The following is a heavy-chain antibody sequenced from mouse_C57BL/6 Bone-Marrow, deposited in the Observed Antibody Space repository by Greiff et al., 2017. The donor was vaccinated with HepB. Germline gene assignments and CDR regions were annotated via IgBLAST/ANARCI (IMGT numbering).Heavy chain of an antibody. J-gene: IGHJ4*01. V-gene: IGHV10-1*01. CDR3: VGHPVYAMDY. Sequence: EAKVVDSGGGWLQPKGSWKCPGGAPGISSHTYALNWVRQAPGKGLEWVARIRSKSNNYATYYDDSVKDRCTISRDDSESRRYLQMYNLKTEDTTMYYCVGHPVYAMDYWGQGTSVTVSS. CDR1: GISSHTYA. CDR2: IRSKSNNYAT.